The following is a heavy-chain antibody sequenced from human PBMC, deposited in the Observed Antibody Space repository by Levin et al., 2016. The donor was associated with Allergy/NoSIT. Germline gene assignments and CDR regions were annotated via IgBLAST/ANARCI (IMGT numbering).Heavy chain of an antibody. D-gene: IGHD6-19*01. V-gene: IGHV3-30*18. CDR2: ISYDGSSK. Sequence: WIRQPPGKGLEWVAVISYDGSSKYYADSVKGRFTISRDNSKNTLFLQLNSLRVEDTAVYYCAKVVPGFSSGWYPQDYWGQGILVTVSS. CDR3: AKVVPGFSSGWYPQDY. J-gene: IGHJ4*01.